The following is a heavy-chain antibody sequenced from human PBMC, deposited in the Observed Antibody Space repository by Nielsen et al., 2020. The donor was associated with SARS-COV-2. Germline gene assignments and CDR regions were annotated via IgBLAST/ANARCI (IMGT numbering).Heavy chain of an antibody. D-gene: IGHD2-15*01. CDR3: ARERPGPVVGYYFDY. CDR1: GGSISSSPYY. Sequence: SETLSLTCTVSGGSISSSPYYWGWMRQPPGKGLEWIGSIYYTGSTYYNPSLKSRGTISADTSKNQFSLKLSSVTAADTAVYYCARERPGPVVGYYFDYWGQGTLVTVSS. V-gene: IGHV4-39*07. CDR2: IYYTGST. J-gene: IGHJ4*02.